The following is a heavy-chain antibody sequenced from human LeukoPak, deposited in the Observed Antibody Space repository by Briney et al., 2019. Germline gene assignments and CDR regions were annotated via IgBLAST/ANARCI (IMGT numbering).Heavy chain of an antibody. D-gene: IGHD6-19*01. V-gene: IGHV3-64D*06. CDR3: VNQISGWVY. Sequence: GGSLRLSCSASGFTFATFVMHWVRQAQGKGLEYVSGISGNGGSTYSADFVKGRFTISRDNSKNTLFLQMTSLRAEDTAVYYCVNQISGWVYWGQGTLVTVSS. CDR2: ISGNGGST. J-gene: IGHJ4*02. CDR1: GFTFATFV.